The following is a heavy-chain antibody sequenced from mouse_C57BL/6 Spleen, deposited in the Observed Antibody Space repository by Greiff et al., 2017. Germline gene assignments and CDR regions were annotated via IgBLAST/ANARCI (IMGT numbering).Heavy chain of an antibody. CDR1: GYTFTSYW. Sequence: QVHVKQPGAELVRPGSSVKLSCKASGYTFTSYWMDWVKQRPGQGLEWIGNIYPSDSETHYNQKFKDKATLTVDKSSSTAYMQLSSLTSEDSAVYYCARGGSYYFDYWGQGTTLTVSS. J-gene: IGHJ2*01. CDR2: IYPSDSET. CDR3: ARGGSYYFDY. D-gene: IGHD1-1*02. V-gene: IGHV1-61*01.